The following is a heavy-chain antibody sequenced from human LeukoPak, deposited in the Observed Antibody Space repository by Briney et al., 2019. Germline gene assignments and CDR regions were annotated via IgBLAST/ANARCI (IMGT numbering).Heavy chain of an antibody. CDR1: GYTFTSYA. V-gene: IGHV1-3*01. CDR2: INAGNGNT. J-gene: IGHJ4*02. D-gene: IGHD2-2*01. Sequence: VSVKVSCKASGYTFTSYAMHWVRQAPGQRLESMGWINAGNGNTKYSQKFQGRVTITRDTSASTAYMELSSLRSEDTAVYYCASGGDIVVVPAVDWGQGTLVTVSS. CDR3: ASGGDIVVVPAVD.